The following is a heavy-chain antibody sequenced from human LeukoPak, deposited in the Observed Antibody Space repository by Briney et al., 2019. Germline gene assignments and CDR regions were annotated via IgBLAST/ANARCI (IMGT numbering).Heavy chain of an antibody. CDR2: IYYSGST. CDR3: ARFWRYCSGGSCYVFDY. Sequence: SETLSLTCTVSGGSISSSSYYWGWIRQHPGKGLEWIGYIYYSGSTYYNPSLKSRVTISVDTSKNQFSLKLSSVTAADTAVYYCARFWRYCSGGSCYVFDYWGQGTLVTVSS. D-gene: IGHD2-15*01. CDR1: GGSISSSSYY. V-gene: IGHV4-31*03. J-gene: IGHJ4*02.